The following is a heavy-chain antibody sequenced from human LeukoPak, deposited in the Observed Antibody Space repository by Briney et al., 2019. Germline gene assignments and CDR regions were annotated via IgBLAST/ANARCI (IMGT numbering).Heavy chain of an antibody. CDR2: INPNSGGT. J-gene: IGHJ4*02. Sequence: ASVKVSCKASGYTFTGYYMHWVRQAPGQGLGWMGRINPNSGGTNYAQKFQGRVTMTRDTSISTAYMELSSLRSEDTAVYYCARDYYGSGSSVDYWGQGTLVTVSS. D-gene: IGHD3-10*01. CDR1: GYTFTGYY. CDR3: ARDYYGSGSSVDY. V-gene: IGHV1-2*06.